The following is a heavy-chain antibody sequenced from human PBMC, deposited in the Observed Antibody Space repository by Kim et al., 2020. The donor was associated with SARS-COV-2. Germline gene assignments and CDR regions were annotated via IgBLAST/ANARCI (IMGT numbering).Heavy chain of an antibody. Sequence: SETLSLTCAVYGGSFSGYYWSWIRQPPGKGLEWIGEINHSGSTNYNQSLKSRVTISVDTSKNQFSLKLSSVTAADTAVYYCARVVGGWGSSSWYGHYYYGMDVWGQGTTVTVSS. CDR3: ARVVGGWGSSSWYGHYYYGMDV. J-gene: IGHJ6*02. D-gene: IGHD6-13*01. V-gene: IGHV4-34*01. CDR1: GGSFSGYY. CDR2: INHSGST.